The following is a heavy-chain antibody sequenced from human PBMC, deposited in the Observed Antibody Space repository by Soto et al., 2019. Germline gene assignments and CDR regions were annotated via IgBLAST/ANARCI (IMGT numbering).Heavy chain of an antibody. CDR1: GGSISSYY. V-gene: IGHV4-59*01. D-gene: IGHD3-3*01. CDR3: ARDQINTIMDV. Sequence: SETLSLTCTVSGGSISSYYWSWIRQPPGKGLEWIGYIYYSGSTNYNPSLKSRVTISVDTSKNQFSLKLSSVTAAGTAVYYCARDQINTIMDVWGQGTTVTVSS. J-gene: IGHJ6*02. CDR2: IYYSGST.